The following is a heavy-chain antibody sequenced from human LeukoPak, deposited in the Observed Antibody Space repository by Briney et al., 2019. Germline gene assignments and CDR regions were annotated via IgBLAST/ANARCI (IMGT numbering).Heavy chain of an antibody. D-gene: IGHD2-15*01. CDR3: ARRSVVGARTFYFDY. V-gene: IGHV4-59*01. Sequence: SETLSLTCTVSGGSISSFYWNWIRQSPGKGLEWIGYTYYSGSTNYNPSFKSRVTISLDTSKNQFSLKVNSVTAADTAVYYCARRSVVGARTFYFDYWGQGILVTVSS. CDR2: TYYSGST. CDR1: GGSISSFY. J-gene: IGHJ4*02.